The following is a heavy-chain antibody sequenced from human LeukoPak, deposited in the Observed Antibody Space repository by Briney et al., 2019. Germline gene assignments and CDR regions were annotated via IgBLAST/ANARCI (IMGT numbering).Heavy chain of an antibody. CDR3: ARAPRVAQPFDY. D-gene: IGHD2-2*01. V-gene: IGHV4-59*01. Sequence: PSETLSLTCTVSGGSISSYYWSWIRQPPGKGLEWIGYIYYSGSTNYNPSLKSRVTISVDTSKNQFSLKLSSVTAADTAVYYCARAPRVAQPFDYWGQGTLVTVSS. CDR1: GGSISSYY. CDR2: IYYSGST. J-gene: IGHJ4*02.